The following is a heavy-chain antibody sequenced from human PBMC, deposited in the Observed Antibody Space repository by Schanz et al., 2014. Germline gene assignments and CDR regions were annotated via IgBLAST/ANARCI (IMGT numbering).Heavy chain of an antibody. J-gene: IGHJ4*02. Sequence: EVQLVESGGGLVQPGGSLRLSCAASGFTFSTYWMSWVRQAPGKGLEWVANIKQDGSEKYYVDSVKGRFTISRDNAKNSLYLQMNSLKTEDTAVYYCTSAVRATFGYFAYWGQGTLLVTVSS. D-gene: IGHD2-15*01. CDR2: IKQDGSEK. V-gene: IGHV3-7*03. CDR3: TSAVRATFGYFAY. CDR1: GFTFSTYW.